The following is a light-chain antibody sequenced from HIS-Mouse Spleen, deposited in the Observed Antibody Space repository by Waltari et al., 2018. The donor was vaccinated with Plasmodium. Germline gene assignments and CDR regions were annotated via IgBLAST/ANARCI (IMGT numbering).Light chain of an antibody. J-gene: IGLJ3*02. CDR1: ALPKKI. V-gene: IGLV3-10*03. Sequence: SYELTQPPSVSLSPGTTARITCYGDALPKKIAYWYQQKSDQAPVMVIYGDSQRPSGIPERFSGSSSGTMATLTISGAQVEDEDDYYCYSTDSSGNHRVFGGGTKLTVL. CDR3: YSTDSSGNHRV. CDR2: GDS.